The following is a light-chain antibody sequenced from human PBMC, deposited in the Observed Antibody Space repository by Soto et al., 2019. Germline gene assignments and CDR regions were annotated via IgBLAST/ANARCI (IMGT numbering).Light chain of an antibody. V-gene: IGKV1-39*01. Sequence: DIQMTQSPSSLSASVGDRVTITCRASQSVVKYVNWYQQKPGKAPKLLIYGTSSLQSGVPPTLSGSGSETAFNLTISGLQPEALATYYNQQSYTGPTFGGGTKVEIK. CDR1: QSVVKY. J-gene: IGKJ4*01. CDR3: QQSYTGPT. CDR2: GTS.